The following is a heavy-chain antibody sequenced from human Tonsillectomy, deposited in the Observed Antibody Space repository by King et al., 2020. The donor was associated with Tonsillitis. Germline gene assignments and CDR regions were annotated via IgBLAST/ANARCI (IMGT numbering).Heavy chain of an antibody. CDR3: ARDPSTTYYYDSSGQYYFDN. J-gene: IGHJ4*02. D-gene: IGHD3-22*01. CDR1: GFTFSTYS. CDR2: ISRGGNYI. V-gene: IGHV3-21*01. Sequence: VQLVESGGGLVKPGGSLRLSCAASGFTFSTYSMNWVRQAPGKGLEWVSSISRGGNYIYYADSVRGRFTISRDNAKNSLYLQMNSLRAEDTAVYYCARDPSTTYYYDSSGQYYFDNWGQGTLVTVSS.